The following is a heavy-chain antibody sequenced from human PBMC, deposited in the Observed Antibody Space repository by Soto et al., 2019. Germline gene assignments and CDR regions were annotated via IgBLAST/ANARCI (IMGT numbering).Heavy chain of an antibody. J-gene: IGHJ4*02. CDR3: ARAGTVSYYQLYS. V-gene: IGHV1-2*04. CDR2: INPNSGGT. CDR1: GYTFTGYY. Sequence: QVQLVQSGAEVKKPGASVKVSCKASGYTFTGYYMHWVRQAPGQGLEWMGWINPNSGGTNYAQKFQGWVTMTRDTSISTAYRELSRLRAVDTAVYYSARAGTVSYYQLYSWRQGTLVTFSS. D-gene: IGHD3-22*01.